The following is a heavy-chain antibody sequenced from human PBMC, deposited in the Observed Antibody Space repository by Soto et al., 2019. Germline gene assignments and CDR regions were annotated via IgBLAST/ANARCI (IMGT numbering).Heavy chain of an antibody. CDR2: IIPIFGTA. Sequence: QVQLVQSGAEVKKPGSSVKVSCKASGGTFSSYAISWVRQAPGQGLEWMGGIIPIFGTANYAQKFQGRVTSTADESTVTAYMGLSSLRSWGTAVYYCAGEGGGGYSGYDVGYFDYWGQGTLVTVSS. J-gene: IGHJ4*02. D-gene: IGHD5-12*01. V-gene: IGHV1-69*01. CDR1: GGTFSSYA. CDR3: AGEGGGGYSGYDVGYFDY.